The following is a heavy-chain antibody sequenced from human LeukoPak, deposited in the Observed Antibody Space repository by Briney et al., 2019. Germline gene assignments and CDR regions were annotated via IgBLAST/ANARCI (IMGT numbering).Heavy chain of an antibody. CDR3: ARDGVKQQLPKYYYYGMDV. Sequence: PSETLSLTCAVSGGSISSSSYYWGWIRQPPGKGLEWIGSIYYSGSTYYNPSLKSRVTISVDTSKNQFSLKLSSVTAADTAVYYCARDGVKQQLPKYYYYGMDVWGQGTTVTVSS. CDR1: GGSISSSSYY. CDR2: IYYSGST. D-gene: IGHD6-13*01. V-gene: IGHV4-39*07. J-gene: IGHJ6*02.